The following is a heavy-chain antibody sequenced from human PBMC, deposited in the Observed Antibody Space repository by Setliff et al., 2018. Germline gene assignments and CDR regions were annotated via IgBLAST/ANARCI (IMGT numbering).Heavy chain of an antibody. CDR3: ARVSQLVVLSLYYYYGMDV. J-gene: IGHJ6*02. CDR2: IYYSGST. D-gene: IGHD6-6*01. CDR1: GGSISSSSYY. Sequence: PSETLSLTCTVSGGSISSSSYYWGWIRQPPGKGLEWIGSIYYSGSTYYNPSLKSRVTISVDTSKNQFSLKLSSVTAADTAVYYCARVSQLVVLSLYYYYGMDVWGQGTTVTVSS. V-gene: IGHV4-39*07.